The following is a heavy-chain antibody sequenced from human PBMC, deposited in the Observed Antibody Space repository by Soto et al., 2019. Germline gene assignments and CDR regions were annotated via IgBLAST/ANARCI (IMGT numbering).Heavy chain of an antibody. V-gene: IGHV1-46*04. Sequence: QVQLVQSGAEVKKPGASVRVSCKASGYTFTNYYMHWVRQAPGQGLEWMGIINPRGGSTSYPQKLQGRVTMTRDTSTGTVYMELSSLRSDDTAVYYCARGREEQWSDYYRYYGMDVWGQGTAVTVSS. CDR2: INPRGGST. CDR3: ARGREEQWSDYYRYYGMDV. D-gene: IGHD2-15*01. CDR1: GYTFTNYY. J-gene: IGHJ6*02.